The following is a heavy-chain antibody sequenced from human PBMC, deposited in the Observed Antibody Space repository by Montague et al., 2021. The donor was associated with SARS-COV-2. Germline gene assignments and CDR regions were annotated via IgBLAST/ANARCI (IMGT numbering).Heavy chain of an antibody. Sequence: SETLSLTCAVYGGSFSGYYWSWSRQPPGKGLEWIGKINHSGSTNYNPSXKSRVTISVDMSKNQFSLKLSSVTAADTAVYYCARGGGYNYGGSDYWGQGTMVTVSS. D-gene: IGHD5-18*01. CDR1: GGSFSGYY. CDR3: ARGGGYNYGGSDY. CDR2: INHSGST. J-gene: IGHJ4*02. V-gene: IGHV4-34*01.